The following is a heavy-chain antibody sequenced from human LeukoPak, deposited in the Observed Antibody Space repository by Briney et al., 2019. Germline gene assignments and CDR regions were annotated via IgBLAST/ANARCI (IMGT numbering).Heavy chain of an antibody. V-gene: IGHV4-59*01. Sequence: SETLSLTCTVSGDSISNYYWSWIRQPPGKGLEWIGYIYYSGSTNYNPSLKSRVTMSIDTSKNQFSLKLSSMTAADTAVYYCARDWSGLNWFDPWGQGTLVTVSS. D-gene: IGHD3-3*01. CDR2: IYYSGST. CDR3: ARDWSGLNWFDP. J-gene: IGHJ5*02. CDR1: GDSISNYY.